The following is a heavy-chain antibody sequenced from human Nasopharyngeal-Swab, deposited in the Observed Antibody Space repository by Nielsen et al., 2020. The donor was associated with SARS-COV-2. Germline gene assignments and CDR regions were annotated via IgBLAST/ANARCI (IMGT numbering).Heavy chain of an antibody. CDR3: ARVGRGLLWFVELPLDY. D-gene: IGHD3-10*01. J-gene: IGHJ4*02. CDR1: GYTFTSYD. Sequence: ASVKVSCKASGYTFTSYDINWVRQATGHGLEWMGWMNPNSGNTGYAQKFQGRVTMTRNTSISTAYMALSSLRSEDTAVYYCARVGRGLLWFVELPLDYWGQGTLVTVSS. V-gene: IGHV1-8*01. CDR2: MNPNSGNT.